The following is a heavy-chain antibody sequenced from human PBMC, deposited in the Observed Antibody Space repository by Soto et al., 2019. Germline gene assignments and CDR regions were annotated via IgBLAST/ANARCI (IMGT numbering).Heavy chain of an antibody. Sequence: PGGSLRLSCAASGFTFSSYGMHWVRQAPGKGLEWVAVIWYDGSNKYYADSVKGRFTISRDNSKNTLYLQMNSLRAEDTAVYYCARDRYYDSSGYYPGFDYWGQGTLVTVSS. J-gene: IGHJ4*02. V-gene: IGHV3-33*01. CDR2: IWYDGSNK. CDR3: ARDRYYDSSGYYPGFDY. CDR1: GFTFSSYG. D-gene: IGHD3-22*01.